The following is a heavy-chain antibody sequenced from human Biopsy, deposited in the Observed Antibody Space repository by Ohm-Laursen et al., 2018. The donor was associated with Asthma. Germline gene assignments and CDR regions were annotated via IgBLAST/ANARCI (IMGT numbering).Heavy chain of an antibody. V-gene: IGHV1-69*13. D-gene: IGHD1-7*01. CDR2: IIPIFGTA. Sequence: SVKVSCKTSGGTFSSYAISWVRQAPGQGLEWMGGIIPIFGTANYAQKFQGRVTITADESTSTAYMELSSLRSEDTAVYYCARDPHNSYLASLRTKFNYYYYGMDVWGQGTTVTVSS. CDR3: ARDPHNSYLASLRTKFNYYYYGMDV. J-gene: IGHJ6*02. CDR1: GGTFSSYA.